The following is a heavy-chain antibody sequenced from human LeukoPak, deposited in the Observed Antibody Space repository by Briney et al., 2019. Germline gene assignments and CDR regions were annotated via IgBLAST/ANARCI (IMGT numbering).Heavy chain of an antibody. J-gene: IGHJ3*02. CDR1: GCTHNRHH. CDR3: ARDWYSGYDEGAFDI. V-gene: IGHV1-2*02. D-gene: IGHD5-12*01. CDR2: INPNSGGT. Sequence: SVPDTRKATGCTHNRHHIHRLRQAPCRGLAGMGWINPNSGGTKYAQKFQGRVTMSRDTSISTAYVELSRLRSDDTAVYCCARDWYSGYDEGAFDIWGQGTMVTVSS.